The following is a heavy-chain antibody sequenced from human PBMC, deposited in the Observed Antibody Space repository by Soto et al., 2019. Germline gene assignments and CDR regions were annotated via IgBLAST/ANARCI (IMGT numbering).Heavy chain of an antibody. CDR2: ISWNSGSI. CDR1: GFTFDDYA. CDR3: AKEGSSYCRGGSCYYFDY. J-gene: IGHJ4*02. D-gene: IGHD2-15*01. V-gene: IGHV3-9*01. Sequence: EVQLVESGGGLVEPGRSLRLSCAASGFTFDDYAMHWVRQAPGKGLEWVSGISWNSGSIGYADSVKGRFTISRDNAKNSLYLQMNSLSAEDTALYYCAKEGSSYCRGGSCYYFDYWGQGTLVTVSS.